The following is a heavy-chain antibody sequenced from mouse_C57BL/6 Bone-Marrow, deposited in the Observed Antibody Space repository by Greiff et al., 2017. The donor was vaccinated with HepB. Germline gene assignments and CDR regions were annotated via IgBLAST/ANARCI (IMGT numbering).Heavy chain of an antibody. CDR1: GFTFSSYG. Sequence: EVQLQESGGDLVKPGGSLKLSCAASGFTFSSYGMSWVRQTPDKRLEWVATISSGGSYTYYPDSVKGRFTISRDNAKNTLYLQMSSLKSEDTAMDYCARHDGYYGYWGQGTTLTVSS. CDR3: ARHDGYYGY. CDR2: ISSGGSYT. D-gene: IGHD2-3*01. V-gene: IGHV5-6*01. J-gene: IGHJ2*01.